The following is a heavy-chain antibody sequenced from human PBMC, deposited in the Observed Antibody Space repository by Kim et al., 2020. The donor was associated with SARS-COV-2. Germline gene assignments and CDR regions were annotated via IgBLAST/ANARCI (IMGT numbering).Heavy chain of an antibody. J-gene: IGHJ4*02. D-gene: IGHD5-12*01. CDR3: ASTLSGYVPGGY. CDR1: GYTFTSYG. Sequence: ASVKVSCKASGYTFTSYGISWVRQAPGQGLEWMGWISAYNGNTNYAQKLQGRVTMTTDTSTSTAYMELRSLRSDDTAVYYCASTLSGYVPGGYWGQGTLVTVSS. CDR2: ISAYNGNT. V-gene: IGHV1-18*01.